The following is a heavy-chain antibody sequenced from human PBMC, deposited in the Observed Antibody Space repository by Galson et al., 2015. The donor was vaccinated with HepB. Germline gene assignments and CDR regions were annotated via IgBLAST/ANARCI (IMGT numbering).Heavy chain of an antibody. D-gene: IGHD3-22*01. CDR1: GFTFSSYA. CDR2: ISGSGGST. CDR3: AKDSPDDSSGYYSSYYYYYGTDV. V-gene: IGHV3-23*01. Sequence: SLRLSCAASGFTFSSYAMSWVRQAPGKGLEWVSAISGSGGSTYYADSVKGRFTISRDNSKNTLYLQMNSLRAEDTAVYYCAKDSPDDSSGYYSSYYYYYGTDVWGQGTTVTVSS. J-gene: IGHJ6*02.